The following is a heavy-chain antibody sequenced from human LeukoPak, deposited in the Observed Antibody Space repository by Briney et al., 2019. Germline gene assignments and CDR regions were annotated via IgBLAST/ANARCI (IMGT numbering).Heavy chain of an antibody. V-gene: IGHV4-31*03. J-gene: IGHJ6*02. Sequence: KTSGTLSLTCTVSGGSISSGGYYWSWIRQHPGKGLEWIGYIYYSGSTYYNPSLKSRVTISVDTSKNQFSLELSSVTAADTAVYYCARGVGYCSSTSCYSFQYGMDVWGQGTTVTVSS. CDR3: ARGVGYCSSTSCYSFQYGMDV. CDR2: IYYSGST. CDR1: GGSISSGGYY. D-gene: IGHD2-2*02.